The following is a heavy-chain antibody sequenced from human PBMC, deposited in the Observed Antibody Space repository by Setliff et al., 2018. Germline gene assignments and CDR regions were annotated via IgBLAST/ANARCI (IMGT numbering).Heavy chain of an antibody. D-gene: IGHD3-22*01. CDR2: INPRSGRT. Sequence: GASVKVSCKPSGYTFISYYMHWVRQAPGLGLEWMGTINPRSGRTSYAQKFQGRVTMTRDTSTSTVYMDMSSLRSEDTAVYYCARDVFPYHYEGAFDIWGQGTMVTVSS. CDR3: ARDVFPYHYEGAFDI. CDR1: GYTFISYY. J-gene: IGHJ3*02. V-gene: IGHV1-46*01.